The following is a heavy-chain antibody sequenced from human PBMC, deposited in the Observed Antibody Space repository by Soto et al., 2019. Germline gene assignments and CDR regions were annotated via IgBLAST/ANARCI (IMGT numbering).Heavy chain of an antibody. CDR3: AGGGSHDEFDY. J-gene: IGHJ4*02. D-gene: IGHD3-16*01. CDR2: IYYSGST. Sequence: QVQLQESGPGLVKPSETLSLTCTVSGGSISSYYWSWIRQPPGKGLEWIGYIYYSGSTNYNPSPMSRVTIAVDTSKNQFSLKLSSVTAADTAVYYCAGGGSHDEFDYWGQGTLVTVSS. V-gene: IGHV4-59*01. CDR1: GGSISSYY.